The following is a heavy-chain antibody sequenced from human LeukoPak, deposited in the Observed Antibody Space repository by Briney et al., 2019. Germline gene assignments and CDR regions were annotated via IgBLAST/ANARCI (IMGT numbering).Heavy chain of an antibody. CDR3: ARVRPPGWFDP. CDR1: GGSISSSSYY. V-gene: IGHV4-39*07. D-gene: IGHD3-10*01. Sequence: SETLSLTCTVSGGSISSSSYYWGWIRQPPGKGLEWIGSIYYSGSTYYNPSLKSRVTISVDTSKNQFSLKLSSVTAADTAVYYCARVRPPGWFDPWGQGTLVTVSS. J-gene: IGHJ5*02. CDR2: IYYSGST.